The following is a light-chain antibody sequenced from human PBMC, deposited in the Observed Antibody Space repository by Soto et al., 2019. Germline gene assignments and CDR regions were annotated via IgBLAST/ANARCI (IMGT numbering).Light chain of an antibody. CDR3: MQARQTHST. V-gene: IGKV2-28*01. CDR1: QSLLHTNGINY. CDR2: LGS. Sequence: VVVTQSPLSLPVTPGEPASMSFRASQSLLHTNGINYLHWYLQKPGQSPQLLIYLGSHRASGVPDRFSGSGSGTEYTLRISRVEAEDVGIYYCMQARQTHSTFGKGSKVDI. J-gene: IGKJ1*01.